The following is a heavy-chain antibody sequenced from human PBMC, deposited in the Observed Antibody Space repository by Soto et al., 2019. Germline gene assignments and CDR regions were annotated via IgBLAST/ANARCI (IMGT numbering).Heavy chain of an antibody. Sequence: QVQLVQSGAELKKPGASVKVSCKASGYTFTSYAIHWVRQAPGQRLEWMGWINTAKDNTKYSQKFQGRVTITRDTSASIVYMELSSLRSEDTAVYYCARGSSWSYFDYWGQGTLVTVSS. CDR1: GYTFTSYA. D-gene: IGHD6-13*01. V-gene: IGHV1-3*04. J-gene: IGHJ4*02. CDR2: INTAKDNT. CDR3: ARGSSWSYFDY.